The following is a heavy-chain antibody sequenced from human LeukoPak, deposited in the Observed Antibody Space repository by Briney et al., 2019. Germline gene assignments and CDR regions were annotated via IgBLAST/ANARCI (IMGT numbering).Heavy chain of an antibody. CDR1: GGSISRGDYY. V-gene: IGHV4-30-4*01. D-gene: IGHD6-19*01. CDR3: TRNPVTGTNPKFDY. J-gene: IGHJ4*02. Sequence: SETLSLTCTVSGGSISRGDYYWSWIRQPPGKGLEWIGYIYYIENTYYNPSLKSRVSISVDTSKNQFSLKLNSVTAADTAIYYCTRNPVTGTNPKFDYWGQGALVTVSS. CDR2: IYYIENT.